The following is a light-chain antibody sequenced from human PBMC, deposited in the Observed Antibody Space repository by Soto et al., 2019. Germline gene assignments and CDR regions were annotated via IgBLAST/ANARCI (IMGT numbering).Light chain of an antibody. CDR3: QQYNQWPLT. CDR2: GAS. Sequence: EIVMTQSPGTLSVSPGERATLSCRASESVNRDLGWYQQEPGQAPRLLIYGASTRATGIPDRFSGSGSGTDFTLTISSLQSEDFVVYFCQQYNQWPLTFSGGTKVEVK. CDR1: ESVNRD. J-gene: IGKJ4*01. V-gene: IGKV3-15*01.